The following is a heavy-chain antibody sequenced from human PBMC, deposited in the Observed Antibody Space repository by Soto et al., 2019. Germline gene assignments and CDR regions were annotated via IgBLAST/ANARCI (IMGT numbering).Heavy chain of an antibody. CDR2: IKQDGSEK. Sequence: SLRLSCAASGFTFSSYWMSWVRQAPGKGLEWVANIKQDGSEKYYVDSVKGRFTISRDNAKNSLYLQMNSLRAEDTAVYYCAREGTVYYYYGMDVWGQGTTVTVSS. CDR3: AREGTVYYYYGMDV. V-gene: IGHV3-7*01. J-gene: IGHJ6*02. CDR1: GFTFSSYW. D-gene: IGHD1-1*01.